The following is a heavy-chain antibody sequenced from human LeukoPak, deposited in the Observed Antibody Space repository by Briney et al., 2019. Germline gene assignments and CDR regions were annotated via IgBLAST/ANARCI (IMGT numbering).Heavy chain of an antibody. CDR3: ARETGIVGATAFDY. J-gene: IGHJ4*02. D-gene: IGHD1-26*01. CDR1: GGTFSSYA. CDR2: IIPIFGTA. Sequence: GASVKVSCKASGGTFSSYAISWVRQAPGRGLEWMGGIIPIFGTANYAQKFQGRVTITADESTSTAYMELSSLRSEDTAVYYCARETGIVGATAFDYWGQGTLVTVSS. V-gene: IGHV1-69*13.